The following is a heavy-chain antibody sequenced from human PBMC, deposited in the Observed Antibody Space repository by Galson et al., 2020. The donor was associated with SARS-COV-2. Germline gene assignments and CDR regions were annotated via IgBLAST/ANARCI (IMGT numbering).Heavy chain of an antibody. D-gene: IGHD6-13*01. CDR2: IFSNDEK. Sequence: SGPTLVKPTETLTLTCTVSGFSLSNARMGVSWIRQPPGKALEWLAHIFSNDEKSYSTSLKSRLTISKDTSKSQVVLTMTNMDPVDTATYYCARMDRYSSSWYRNWFDPWGQGTLVTVSS. CDR3: ARMDRYSSSWYRNWFDP. J-gene: IGHJ5*02. V-gene: IGHV2-26*01. CDR1: GFSLSNARMG.